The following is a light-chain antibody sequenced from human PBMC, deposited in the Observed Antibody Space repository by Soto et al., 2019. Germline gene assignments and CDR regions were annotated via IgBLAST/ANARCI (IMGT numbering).Light chain of an antibody. CDR1: QTIDSW. CDR2: KAS. CDR3: QQYKSHST. J-gene: IGKJ1*01. Sequence: DIQMTQSPSTLSASVGDRVTITCRASQTIDSWLAWYQQRPGKPPNLLIYKASSLESGVPSRFSGSGSGTELTLTISSLQPDEYATYYCQQYKSHSTFGQVTKVGIK. V-gene: IGKV1-5*03.